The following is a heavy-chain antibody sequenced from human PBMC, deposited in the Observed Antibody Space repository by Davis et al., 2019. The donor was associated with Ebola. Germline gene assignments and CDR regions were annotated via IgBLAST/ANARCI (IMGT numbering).Heavy chain of an antibody. V-gene: IGHV3-9*01. Sequence: GGSLRLSCAASGFTFDDYAMHWVRQAPGKGLEWVSGISWNSCSIGYADSVKGRFTISRDNAKNTLYLQMNSLRAEDTAVYYCARGDYDYVWGSYRPQTFDYWGQGTLVTVSS. J-gene: IGHJ4*02. CDR1: GFTFDDYA. CDR3: ARGDYDYVWGSYRPQTFDY. D-gene: IGHD3-16*02. CDR2: ISWNSCSI.